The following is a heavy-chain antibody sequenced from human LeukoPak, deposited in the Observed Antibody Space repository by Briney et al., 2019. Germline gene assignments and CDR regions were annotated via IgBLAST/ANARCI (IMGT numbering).Heavy chain of an antibody. CDR2: MNLKSGDA. D-gene: IGHD2-21*01. CDR1: GYTFTTYD. J-gene: IGHJ5*02. CDR3: ARGPFGNCGGGPCHFRDIDNWYDP. Sequence: ASVKVSCKASGYTFTTYDINWVRQAAGQGFEWMGWMNLKSGDAGYADKFQGRVAITRDTSINTAYLELSALTSDDTAVYYCARGPFGNCGGGPCHFRDIDNWYDPWGQGTLVTVSS. V-gene: IGHV1-8*03.